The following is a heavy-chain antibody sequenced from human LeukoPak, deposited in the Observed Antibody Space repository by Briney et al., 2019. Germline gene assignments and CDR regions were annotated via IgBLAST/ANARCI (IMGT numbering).Heavy chain of an antibody. J-gene: IGHJ6*03. V-gene: IGHV4-4*02. CDR1: GGSISSSNW. D-gene: IGHD6-19*01. CDR3: ARDLNGIAVAGRGHYYYYYMDV. Sequence: PSETLSLTCAVSGGSISSSNWWSWVRQPPGKGLEWIGEIYHSGSTNYNPSLKSRVTISVDKSKNQFSLKLSSVTAADTAVYYCARDLNGIAVAGRGHYYYYYMDVWGKGTTVTVSS. CDR2: IYHSGST.